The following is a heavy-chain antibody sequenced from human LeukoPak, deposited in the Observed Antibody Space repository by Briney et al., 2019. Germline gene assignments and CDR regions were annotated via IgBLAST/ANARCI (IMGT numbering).Heavy chain of an antibody. CDR2: ISGSGGST. V-gene: IGHV3-23*01. J-gene: IGHJ4*02. CDR3: AKDRGISGWYFGY. D-gene: IGHD6-19*01. CDR1: GFTFTSYA. Sequence: GGSLRLSCAASGFTFTSYAMGWVRQAPGKGLEWVSAISGSGGSTYYADSVKGRFTISRDNSKNTLYLQMNSLRAEDTAVYYCAKDRGISGWYFGYWGQGTLVTVSS.